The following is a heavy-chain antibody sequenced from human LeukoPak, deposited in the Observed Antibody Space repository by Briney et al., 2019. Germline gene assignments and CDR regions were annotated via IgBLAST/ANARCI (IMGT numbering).Heavy chain of an antibody. D-gene: IGHD1-26*01. CDR3: ARAPSGSYHFFDY. CDR2: ISNSGGIK. J-gene: IGHJ4*02. CDR1: GFSFSSYT. V-gene: IGHV3-48*01. Sequence: GGSLRLSCAASGFSFSSYTMNWVRQAPGKGLECVSYISNSGGIKYYADSVKDRFTISRDNAGNSLYLQMNSLRAEDTAVYYCARAPSGSYHFFDYWGQGILVTV.